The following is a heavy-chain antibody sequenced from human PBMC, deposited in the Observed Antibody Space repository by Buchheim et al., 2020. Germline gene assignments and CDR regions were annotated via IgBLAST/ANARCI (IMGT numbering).Heavy chain of an antibody. J-gene: IGHJ4*02. CDR1: GFDFSTYW. CDR2: IKQDERKK. CDR3: ATQIV. Sequence: DVELVVSGGGLVQPGGSLRLSCEASGFDFSTYWMTWVRQAPRKGLEWVASIKQDERKKDYADSVKGRFTVSRANAKRNLFLQMSSLRAEDTAVYYCATQIVRGQGSL. V-gene: IGHV3-7*01. D-gene: IGHD3-22*01.